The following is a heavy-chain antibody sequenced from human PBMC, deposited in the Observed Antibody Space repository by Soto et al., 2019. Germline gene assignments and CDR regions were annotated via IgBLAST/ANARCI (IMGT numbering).Heavy chain of an antibody. Sequence: QVQLVQSGAEVKKPGASVKVSCKVSGYTFTTYGITWVRQAPGQGLEWMGWISAYNGNTNYAQKFQGRVTMTTDTSTTTAYMELRSLRSDDTAVYYCARDLYYGSGGYRWCDPWGQGTLVTVSS. V-gene: IGHV1-18*04. CDR1: GYTFTTYG. CDR2: ISAYNGNT. CDR3: ARDLYYGSGGYRWCDP. D-gene: IGHD3-10*01. J-gene: IGHJ5*02.